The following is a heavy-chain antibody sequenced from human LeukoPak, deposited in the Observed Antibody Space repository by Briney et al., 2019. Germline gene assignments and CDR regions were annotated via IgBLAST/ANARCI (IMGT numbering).Heavy chain of an antibody. CDR2: ISAYNGNT. CDR3: ARDDRYGIGYYYYYYMDV. J-gene: IGHJ6*03. Sequence: ASVKVSCKASGYTFTSYGISWVRQAPGQGLEWMGWISAYNGNTNYAQKFQGRVTMTRDMSTSTVYMELSSLRSEDTAVYYCARDDRYGIGYYYYYYMDVWGKGTTVTVSS. V-gene: IGHV1-18*01. D-gene: IGHD5-18*01. CDR1: GYTFTSYG.